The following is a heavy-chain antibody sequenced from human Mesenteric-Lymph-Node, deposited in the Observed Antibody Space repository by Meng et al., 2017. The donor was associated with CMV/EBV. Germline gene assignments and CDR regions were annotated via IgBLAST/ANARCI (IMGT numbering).Heavy chain of an antibody. V-gene: IGHV1-18*01. CDR1: GYSFTTYA. D-gene: IGHD1-26*01. CDR3: ARADGKWELPEGLEAFDI. J-gene: IGHJ3*02. Sequence: ASVKVSCKSSGYSFTTYAVTWVRQAPGQGLEWMGWISAYNGNTNYAQKLQGRVTMTTDTSTSTAYMELRSLRSDDTAVYYCARADGKWELPEGLEAFDIWGQGTMVTVSS. CDR2: ISAYNGNT.